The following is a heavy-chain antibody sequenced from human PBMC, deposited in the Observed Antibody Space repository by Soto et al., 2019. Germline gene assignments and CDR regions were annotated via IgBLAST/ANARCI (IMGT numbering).Heavy chain of an antibody. CDR2: ISGSGGST. Sequence: GGSLRLSCAASGFTFSSYAMNWVRQAPGKGLEWVSAISGSGGSTYYADSVKGRFTISRYNSKNTLYLQMNSLRAEDTAVYYCAKAYGSGSYYISYMDVWGKGTTVTVSS. CDR1: GFTFSSYA. J-gene: IGHJ6*03. V-gene: IGHV3-23*01. CDR3: AKAYGSGSYYISYMDV. D-gene: IGHD3-10*01.